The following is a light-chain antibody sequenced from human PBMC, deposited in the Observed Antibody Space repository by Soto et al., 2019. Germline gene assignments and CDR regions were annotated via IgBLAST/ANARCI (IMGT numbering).Light chain of an antibody. V-gene: IGKV4-1*01. CDR1: QSVLYSSNNKNY. Sequence: DIVMTQSPDSLAVSLGERATINCKSSQSVLYSSNNKNYLAWYQQKPGQPPNLLIYWASTRELGVPDRFSGSGSGTDFTLTISSLQAEDVAVYYCQQYYSTPYTFGQGTKLEIK. J-gene: IGKJ2*01. CDR3: QQYYSTPYT. CDR2: WAS.